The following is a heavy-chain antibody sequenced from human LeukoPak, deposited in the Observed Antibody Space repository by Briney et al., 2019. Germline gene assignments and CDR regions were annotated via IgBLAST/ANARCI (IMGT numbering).Heavy chain of an antibody. Sequence: ASVKVSCKASGYTFTSYGISWVRQAPGQGLEWMGWISAYNGNTNYAQKLQGRVTMTTDTSTSTACMELRSLRSDDTAVYYCARDHIVVVPAALDPWGQGTLVTVSS. J-gene: IGHJ5*02. V-gene: IGHV1-18*01. CDR2: ISAYNGNT. CDR1: GYTFTSYG. CDR3: ARDHIVVVPAALDP. D-gene: IGHD2-2*01.